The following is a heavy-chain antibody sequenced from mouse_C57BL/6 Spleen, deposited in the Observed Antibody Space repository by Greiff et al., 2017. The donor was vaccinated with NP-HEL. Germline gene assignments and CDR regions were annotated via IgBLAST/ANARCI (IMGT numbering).Heavy chain of an antibody. Sequence: QVQLQQPGAELVRPGSSVTLSCKASGYTFTSYWMDWVKQRPGQGLEWIGNIYPSDSETHYNQKFKDKATLTVDKSSSTAYMQLSSLTSEDSAVYYCARYDGYAMDDWGQGTSVTVSS. CDR1: GYTFTSYW. V-gene: IGHV1-61*01. D-gene: IGHD2-12*01. CDR3: ARYDGYAMDD. CDR2: IYPSDSET. J-gene: IGHJ4*01.